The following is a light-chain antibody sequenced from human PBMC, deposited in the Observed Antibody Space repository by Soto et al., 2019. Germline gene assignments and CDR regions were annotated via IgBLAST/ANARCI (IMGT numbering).Light chain of an antibody. CDR3: SSYRNINTGV. J-gene: IGLJ2*01. CDR1: SSDVGGYNS. V-gene: IGLV2-14*01. Sequence: QPVLTQPASVSGSPGQSITISCTGTSSDVGGYNSVSWYQQHPGKAPKLMIYEVSNRPSGVSDRFSGSKSGNTASLTISGLQADDEADYYCSSYRNINTGVFGGGTKLTVL. CDR2: EVS.